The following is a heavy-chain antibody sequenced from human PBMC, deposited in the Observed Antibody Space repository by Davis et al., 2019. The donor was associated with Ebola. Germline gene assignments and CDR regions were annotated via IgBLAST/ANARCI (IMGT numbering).Heavy chain of an antibody. J-gene: IGHJ6*02. CDR2: INHSGST. CDR3: ARVNAYYYYYGMDV. V-gene: IGHV4-34*01. Sequence: PLETLSLTCAVYGGSFSGYYWSWIRQPPGKGLEWIGEINHSGSTNYNPSLKSRVTISVDTSKNQFSLKLSSVTAADTAVYYCARVNAYYYYYGMDVWGQGTTVTVSS. CDR1: GGSFSGYY.